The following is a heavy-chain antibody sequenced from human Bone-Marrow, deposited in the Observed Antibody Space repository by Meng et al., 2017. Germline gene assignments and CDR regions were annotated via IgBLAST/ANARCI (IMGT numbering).Heavy chain of an antibody. CDR1: GFTFSNAY. Sequence: VGSGGGLVRPGGSLRSSCEGSGFTFSNAYMTWVRQVPGKRMEWGGRIKSKPDGETIDYAAPVKGRFTISRDDSKNTVYLQMNSLKTEDTAVYYCSGHIDYWGQGTLVTSPQ. D-gene: IGHD5-12*01. CDR3: SGHIDY. J-gene: IGHJ4*02. CDR2: IKSKPDGETI. V-gene: IGHV3-15*01.